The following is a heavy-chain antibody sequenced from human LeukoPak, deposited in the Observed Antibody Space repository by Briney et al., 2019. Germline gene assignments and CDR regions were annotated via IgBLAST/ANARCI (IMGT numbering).Heavy chain of an antibody. CDR1: GGSISSSSYY. CDR3: ASPLTTVKVNY. CDR2: ISASSTYI. Sequence: ETLSLTCTVSGGSISSSSYYWSWVRQAPGKGLEWVSSISASSTYIYYADSVKGRFTISRDNAKNSLYLQMNSLRAEDTAVYYCASPLTTVKVNYWGQGTLATVSS. D-gene: IGHD4-11*01. V-gene: IGHV3-21*01. J-gene: IGHJ4*02.